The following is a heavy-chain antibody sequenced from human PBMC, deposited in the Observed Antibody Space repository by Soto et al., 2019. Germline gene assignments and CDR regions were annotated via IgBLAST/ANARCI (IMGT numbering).Heavy chain of an antibody. J-gene: IGHJ5*02. D-gene: IGHD2-15*01. V-gene: IGHV4-61*01. CDR2: IYYTGNT. Sequence: QVQLQESGPGLVKPSETLSLTCTVSGDSISSSSYYWSWIRQPPGKGLEWIGYIYYTGNTDYNSSLKSRLTISLDMSKNPFSLKLNSVTAAYXAXXXXXXXXXGGNCSVGRFDPXX. CDR1: GDSISSSSYY. CDR3: XXXXXGGNCSVGRFDP.